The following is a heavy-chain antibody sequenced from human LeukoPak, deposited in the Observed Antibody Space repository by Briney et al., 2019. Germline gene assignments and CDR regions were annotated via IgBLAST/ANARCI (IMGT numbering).Heavy chain of an antibody. J-gene: IGHJ4*02. Sequence: PGGSLRLSCAASGFTFSSYGMHWVRQAPGKGLEWVAVIWYDGSNKYYADSVKGRFTISRDNSKNTLYLQMNSLRAEDTAVYYCARWPYSSGWSAGDYWGQGTLVTVSS. CDR2: IWYDGSNK. D-gene: IGHD6-19*01. V-gene: IGHV3-33*01. CDR3: ARWPYSSGWSAGDY. CDR1: GFTFSSYG.